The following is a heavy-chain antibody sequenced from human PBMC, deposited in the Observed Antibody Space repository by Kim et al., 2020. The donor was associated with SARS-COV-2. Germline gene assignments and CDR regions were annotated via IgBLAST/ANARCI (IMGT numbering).Heavy chain of an antibody. V-gene: IGHV2-5*02. Sequence: LSTSGVGGGWLRQPPGKALEWLALIYWDDDKRYSPSLKSRLTITKDTSKNQVVLTMTNMDPVDAATYYCAHRSSSTWHDGGTFDPWGQGTLAT. J-gene: IGHJ5*02. CDR1: LSTSGVG. CDR2: IYWDDDK. D-gene: IGHD6-13*01. CDR3: AHRSSSTWHDGGTFDP.